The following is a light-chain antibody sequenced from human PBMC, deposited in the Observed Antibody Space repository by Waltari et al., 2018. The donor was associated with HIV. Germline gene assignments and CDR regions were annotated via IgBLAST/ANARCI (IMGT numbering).Light chain of an antibody. CDR2: EVS. CDR3: SSYTSSSTRV. J-gene: IGLJ3*02. V-gene: IGLV2-14*01. Sequence: QSALTQPASVSGSPGQSITLSCTGTSSAVGGSPSVSWYQQHPGKAPKLMIYEVSNRPSGVSNRFSGAKSGNTASLTISGLQAEDEADYYCSSYTSSSTRVFGGGTNLTVL. CDR1: SSAVGGSPS.